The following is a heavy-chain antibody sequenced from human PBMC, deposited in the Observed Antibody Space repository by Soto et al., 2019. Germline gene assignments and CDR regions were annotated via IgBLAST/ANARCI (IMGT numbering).Heavy chain of an antibody. D-gene: IGHD1-26*01. CDR2: ISGSGGST. J-gene: IGHJ1*01. Sequence: GGSLRLSCAASGFTFSSYAMSWVRQAPGKGLEWVSTISGSGGSTYYADSVKGRFTISRDNSKNTLYLQMNSLRAEDTAVYYCAKDVGVVGAEYFQHWGQGTLVTVSS. CDR1: GFTFSSYA. CDR3: AKDVGVVGAEYFQH. V-gene: IGHV3-23*01.